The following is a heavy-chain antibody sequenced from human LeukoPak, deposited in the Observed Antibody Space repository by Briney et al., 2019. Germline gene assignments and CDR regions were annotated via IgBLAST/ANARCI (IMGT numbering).Heavy chain of an antibody. CDR3: ARDSGYYYFDY. Sequence: SETLSLTCSVSGGSISPYYWSWLRQPPGKGLEWIGHIYYSGSTNYNPSLKSRVTISVDTSKNQFSLKLSSVTPADTAVYYCARDSGYYYFDYWGQGTLVTVSA. J-gene: IGHJ4*02. CDR2: IYYSGST. V-gene: IGHV4-59*01. D-gene: IGHD3-22*01. CDR1: GGSISPYY.